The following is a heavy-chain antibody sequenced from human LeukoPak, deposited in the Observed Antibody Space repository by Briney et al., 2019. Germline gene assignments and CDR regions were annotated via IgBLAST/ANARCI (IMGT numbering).Heavy chain of an antibody. CDR1: GGSISSYY. J-gene: IGHJ4*02. CDR2: IYHSGST. V-gene: IGHV4-59*08. CDR3: ARSRYGSIYYFDY. Sequence: SETLSLTCTVSGGSISSYYWSWIRQPPGKGLEWIGYIYHSGSTNYNPSLKSRVTISVDTSKNQFSLKLTSVTAADTAVYYCARSRYGSIYYFDYWGQGTLVTVSS. D-gene: IGHD3-10*01.